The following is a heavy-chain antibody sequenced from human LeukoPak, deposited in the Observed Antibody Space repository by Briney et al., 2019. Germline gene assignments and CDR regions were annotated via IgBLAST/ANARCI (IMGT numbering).Heavy chain of an antibody. J-gene: IGHJ4*02. CDR2: ISGSGGST. D-gene: IGHD5-12*01. CDR3: AKDSLYGGYPNCLDY. CDR1: GFTFSSYA. Sequence: GGSLRLSCAASGFTFSSYAMSWVRQAPGKGLEWVSAISGSGGSTYYADSVKGRFTISRDNSKNTLYLQMNSLRAEDTAVYYCAKDSLYGGYPNCLDYWGQGTLVTVSS. V-gene: IGHV3-23*01.